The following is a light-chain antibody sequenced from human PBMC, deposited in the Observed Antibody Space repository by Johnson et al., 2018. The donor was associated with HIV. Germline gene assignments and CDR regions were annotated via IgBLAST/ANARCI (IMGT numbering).Light chain of an antibody. CDR2: END. Sequence: QSVLTQPPSVSAAPGQKITVSCSGSSSNIGNSYVCWYQQLPGTAPKLLIYENDKLPSGIPDRFSGSKSGPSATLGITGLQTGDEADYYCGTWDSSLSGYVCGTGTKVTV. CDR3: GTWDSSLSGYV. CDR1: SSNIGNSY. J-gene: IGLJ1*01. V-gene: IGLV1-51*02.